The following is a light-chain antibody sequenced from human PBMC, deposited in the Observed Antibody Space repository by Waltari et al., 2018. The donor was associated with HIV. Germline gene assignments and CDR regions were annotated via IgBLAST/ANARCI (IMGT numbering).Light chain of an antibody. Sequence: QAVVTQEPSLTVSPGGTVTLTCGSSTGAVTSDHYPYWVQQTPGQAPRTLNYDTSNKHSWTPARFSGSLLGGKAALTLSGAQPEDEAEYYCLLSYGGARVFGGGTKLTVL. V-gene: IGLV7-46*01. J-gene: IGLJ2*01. CDR1: TGAVTSDHY. CDR2: DTS. CDR3: LLSYGGARV.